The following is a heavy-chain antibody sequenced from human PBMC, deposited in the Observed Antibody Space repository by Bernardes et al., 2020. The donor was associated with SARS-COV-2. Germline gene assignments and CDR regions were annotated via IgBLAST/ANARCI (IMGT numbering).Heavy chain of an antibody. V-gene: IGHV4-61*02. CDR2: ISRSGST. J-gene: IGHJ5*02. CDR3: ARDLQSWFDP. CDR1: GASIRSEDYY. Sequence: SETLYVTCTVSGASIRSEDYYWSWIRQPAGKGLQWIGRISRSGSTKYNPSLKSRVSISVDTSKNQFALKLTSVTAADTAVYFCARDLQSWFDPWGQGTLITVSS.